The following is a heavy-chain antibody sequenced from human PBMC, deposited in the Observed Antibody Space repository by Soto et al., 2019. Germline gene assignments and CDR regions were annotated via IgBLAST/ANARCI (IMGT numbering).Heavy chain of an antibody. CDR1: GYSFTSYW. Sequence: GESLKISCKGSGYSFTSYWIGWVRQMPGKGLEWMGIIYPGDSDTRYSPSFQGQVTISADRSISTAYLQWSSLKASDTAMYYCATSRQDILTGYYTAILDYWGQGTLVTVSS. CDR3: ATSRQDILTGYYTAILDY. V-gene: IGHV5-51*01. CDR2: IYPGDSDT. J-gene: IGHJ4*02. D-gene: IGHD3-9*01.